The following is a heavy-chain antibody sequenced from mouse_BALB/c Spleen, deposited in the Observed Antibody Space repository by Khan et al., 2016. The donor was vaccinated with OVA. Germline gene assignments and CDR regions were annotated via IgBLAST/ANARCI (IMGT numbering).Heavy chain of an antibody. J-gene: IGHJ3*01. CDR3: TRLAYYYDSEGFAY. Sequence: EVELVESGGDLVKPGGSLKLSCAASGFTFSTYGMSWVRQTPDKRLEWVATVSTGGGYIYYPDSVKGRFTIPRDNAKNTLYLQMSGLKSEDTAMFYCTRLAYYYDSEGFAYWGQGTLVTVSA. CDR1: GFTFSTYG. CDR2: VSTGGGYI. D-gene: IGHD1-1*01. V-gene: IGHV5-6*01.